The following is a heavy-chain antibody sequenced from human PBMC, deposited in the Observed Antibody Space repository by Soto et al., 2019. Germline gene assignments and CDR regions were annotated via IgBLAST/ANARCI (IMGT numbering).Heavy chain of an antibody. D-gene: IGHD2-15*01. Sequence: QVQLQESGPGLVKPSQTLSLTCTVSGGSISSGGYYWSWIRQHPGKGLEWIVYIYYSGSTYYNPSLKSRVTTSVDTSKYQFYLKLSSVTAADTAVYYCASCSGGSCYASRGYYYMDVWGKGTTVTVSS. J-gene: IGHJ6*03. CDR1: GGSISSGGYY. V-gene: IGHV4-31*03. CDR2: IYYSGST. CDR3: ASCSGGSCYASRGYYYMDV.